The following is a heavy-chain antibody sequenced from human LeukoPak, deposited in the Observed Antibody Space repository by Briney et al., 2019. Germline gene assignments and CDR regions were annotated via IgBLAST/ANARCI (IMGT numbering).Heavy chain of an antibody. CDR3: ARSSGYSYGYDY. J-gene: IGHJ4*02. V-gene: IGHV1-3*01. Sequence: ASVKVSCKASGYTFTSYAMHWVRQAPGQRLEWMGWINAGNGNTKYSQKFQGRVTITRDTSASTAYMELSSLRSEDKAVYYCARSSGYSYGYDYWGQGTLVTVSS. CDR1: GYTFTSYA. D-gene: IGHD5-18*01. CDR2: INAGNGNT.